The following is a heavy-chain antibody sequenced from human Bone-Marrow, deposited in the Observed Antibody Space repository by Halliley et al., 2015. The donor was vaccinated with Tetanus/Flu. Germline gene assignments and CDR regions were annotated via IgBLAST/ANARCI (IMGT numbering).Heavy chain of an antibody. CDR3: ARDSPPSSPLALVRFDC. D-gene: IGHD3-10*01. Sequence: SLRLSCTTSGFTFADYAMSWVRQAPGKELEWVGFIRRKADGATSDYPASVKGRFIISRDDSKSIAYLQLDSLKTEDTGVYYCARDSPPSSPLALVRFDCWGHGALGTVAS. CDR1: GFTFADYA. J-gene: IGHJ4*01. V-gene: IGHV3-49*04. CDR2: IRRKADGATS.